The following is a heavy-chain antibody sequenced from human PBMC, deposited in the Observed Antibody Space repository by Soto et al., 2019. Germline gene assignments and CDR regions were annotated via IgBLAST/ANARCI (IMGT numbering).Heavy chain of an antibody. D-gene: IGHD3-16*01. V-gene: IGHV3-64D*06. CDR1: GFTFSSYS. J-gene: IGHJ4*01. CDR2: ISSNGVST. Sequence: HPGGAPGVLSSPSGFTFSSYSIHWVRQAPGKGLEYVSAISSNGVSTYYADSVKGRFTISRDNSKNTLYLQMSSLRAEDTAVYYCVKDQGTLMFNGFGYRGHGHLVTAS. CDR3: VKDQGTLMFNGFGY.